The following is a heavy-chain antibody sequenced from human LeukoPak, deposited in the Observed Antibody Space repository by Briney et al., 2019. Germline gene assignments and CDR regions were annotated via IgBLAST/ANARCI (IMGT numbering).Heavy chain of an antibody. D-gene: IGHD3-3*01. CDR2: ISGSGGST. J-gene: IGHJ4*02. Sequence: PGGSLRLSCAASGFTFSSYAMSWVRQAPGKGLEWVSAISGSGGSTYYADSVKGRFTISRDNSKNTLYLQMNSLRAEDTAVYYCARDRTIFGVVTFDYWGQGTLVTVSS. CDR3: ARDRTIFGVVTFDY. V-gene: IGHV3-23*01. CDR1: GFTFSSYA.